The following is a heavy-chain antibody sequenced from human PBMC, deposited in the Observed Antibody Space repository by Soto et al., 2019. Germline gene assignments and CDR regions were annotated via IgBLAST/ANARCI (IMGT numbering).Heavy chain of an antibody. CDR3: ARGPYYYGMDV. J-gene: IGHJ6*02. CDR2: IYSDSST. Sequence: EVQLVESGGGLIQPAGSLRLSCAASGFTVSSNYMTWVRQAPGKGLEWVSIIYSDSSTYYADSVKGRFTISRDNSKNTLYLQMNSLRAEDMAVYYCARGPYYYGMDVWGQGTTVTVSS. V-gene: IGHV3-53*01. CDR1: GFTVSSNY.